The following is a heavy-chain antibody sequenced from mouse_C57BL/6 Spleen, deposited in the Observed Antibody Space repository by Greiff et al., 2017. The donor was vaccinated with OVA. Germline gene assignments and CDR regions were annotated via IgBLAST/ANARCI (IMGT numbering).Heavy chain of an antibody. CDR1: GFTFSSYA. D-gene: IGHD3-3*01. J-gene: IGHJ4*01. Sequence: EVKLMESGEGLVKPGGSLKLSCAASGFTFSSYAMSWVRQTPEKRLEWVAYISSGGDYIYYADTVKGRVTISRDNARNTLYLQMSSLKAEDTAMYYCTRGGGPGYAMDYWGQGTSVTVSS. CDR2: ISSGGDYI. V-gene: IGHV5-9-1*02. CDR3: TRGGGPGYAMDY.